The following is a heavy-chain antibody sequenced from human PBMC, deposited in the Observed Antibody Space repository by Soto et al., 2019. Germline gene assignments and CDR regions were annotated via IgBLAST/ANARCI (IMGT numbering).Heavy chain of an antibody. V-gene: IGHV3-7*01. CDR3: AREGGYYDFWSGYYGFTGNDAFDI. J-gene: IGHJ3*02. D-gene: IGHD3-3*01. CDR2: IKQDGSEK. CDR1: GFTFSSYW. Sequence: EVQLVESGGGLVQPGGSLRLSCAASGFTFSSYWMSWVRQAPGKGLEWVANIKQDGSEKYYVDSVKGRFTISRDNAKKSLELQMNSLRAEDTAVYYCAREGGYYDFWSGYYGFTGNDAFDIWGQGTMVTVSS.